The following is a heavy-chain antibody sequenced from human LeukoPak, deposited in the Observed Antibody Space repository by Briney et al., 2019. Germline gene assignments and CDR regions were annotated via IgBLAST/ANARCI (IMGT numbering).Heavy chain of an antibody. CDR2: INPNSGGT. J-gene: IGHJ4*02. D-gene: IGHD3-22*01. V-gene: IGHV1-2*04. CDR1: GYTFTGYY. CDR3: ARDLPDFTMIVDDY. Sequence: PGRSLRLSCAASGYTFTGYYMHWVRQAPGQGLEWMGWINPNSGGTNYAQKFQGWVTMTRDTSISTAYMELSRLRSEDTAVYYCARDLPDFTMIVDDYWGQGTLVTVSS.